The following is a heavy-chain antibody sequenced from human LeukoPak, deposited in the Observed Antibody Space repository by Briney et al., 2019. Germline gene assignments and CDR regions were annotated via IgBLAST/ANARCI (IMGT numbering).Heavy chain of an antibody. D-gene: IGHD1-7*01. Sequence: PSETLSLTCTVPSGSIRSSSYYWGWIRQPPGKGLECIGNIYPSGTPYYNPSLKRRVTISIDTSKSQFPLRLRSVTAADTAVYYCVQNIPGAIEHWGQGTLVTVSS. J-gene: IGHJ1*01. V-gene: IGHV4-39*01. CDR2: IYPSGTP. CDR3: VQNIPGAIEH. CDR1: SGSIRSSSYY.